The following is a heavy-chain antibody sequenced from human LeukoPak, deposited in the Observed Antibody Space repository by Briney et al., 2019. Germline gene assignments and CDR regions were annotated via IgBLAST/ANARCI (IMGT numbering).Heavy chain of an antibody. CDR3: ATPPTVAVLYPAHFDC. CDR1: GYTFTSYW. D-gene: IGHD1-26*01. V-gene: IGHV5-51*01. Sequence: PGGSLRLSCTGSGYTFTSYWMGWVRQRPGKGLEWMGIIYRGDSDTSSSPSFQAPFPISPAASLRTAYLQWSSLKASHTAMYYCATPPTVAVLYPAHFDCWGQGTLVTVSS. CDR2: IYRGDSDT. J-gene: IGHJ4*02.